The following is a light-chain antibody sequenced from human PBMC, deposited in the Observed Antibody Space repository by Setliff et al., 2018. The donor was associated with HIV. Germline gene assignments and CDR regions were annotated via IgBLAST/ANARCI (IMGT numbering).Light chain of an antibody. V-gene: IGLV2-11*01. CDR1: SSDVGGYNY. CDR2: DVS. J-gene: IGLJ1*01. CDR3: CSYAGSYTHYV. Sequence: SALTQPRSVSGSPGQSVTISCTGTSSDVGGYNYVSWYQQHPGKAPKLMIYDVSKRPSGVPDRFSGSKSGNTASLTISGLQAEDEADYYCCSYAGSYTHYVFGTGTKVTV.